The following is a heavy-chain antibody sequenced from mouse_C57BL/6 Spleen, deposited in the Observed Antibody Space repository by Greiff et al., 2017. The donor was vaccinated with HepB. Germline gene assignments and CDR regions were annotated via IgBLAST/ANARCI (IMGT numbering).Heavy chain of an antibody. D-gene: IGHD2-4*01. V-gene: IGHV5-9*01. CDR3: ARPDYDEYFDV. J-gene: IGHJ1*03. CDR1: GFTFSSYT. Sequence: EVQLVESGGGLVKPGGSLKLSCAASGFTFSSYTMSWVRQTPEKRLEWVATMSGGGGNTYYPDSVKGRFTISRDNAKNTLYLQMSSLRSEDTALYYCARPDYDEYFDVWGTGTTVTVSS. CDR2: MSGGGGNT.